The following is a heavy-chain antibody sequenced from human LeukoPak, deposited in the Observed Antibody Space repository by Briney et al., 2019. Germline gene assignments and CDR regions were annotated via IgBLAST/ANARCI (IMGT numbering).Heavy chain of an antibody. CDR3: ARSRGSCYSCGDY. V-gene: IGHV1-69*13. J-gene: IGHJ4*02. Sequence: ASVKVSCKASGGTFSRYTINWVRQAPGQGLEWMGGIIPIFGTANYAQKFQGRVTITADESTSTAYMELSSLRSEDTAVYYCARSRGSCYSCGDYWGQGTLVTVSS. CDR2: IIPIFGTA. CDR1: GGTFSRYT. D-gene: IGHD2-15*01.